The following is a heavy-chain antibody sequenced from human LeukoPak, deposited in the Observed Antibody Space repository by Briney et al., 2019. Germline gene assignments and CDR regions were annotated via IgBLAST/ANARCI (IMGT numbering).Heavy chain of an antibody. D-gene: IGHD3-22*01. V-gene: IGHV4-38-2*01. Sequence: SETLSLTCAVSGYSISSGYYWGWNRQPPGKGLEWIGSIYHSGSTYYNPSLKSRVTISVDTSKNQFSLKLSSVTAADTAVYYCARHYYDSSGYYVDYWGQGTLVTVSS. CDR1: GYSISSGYY. CDR3: ARHYYDSSGYYVDY. CDR2: IYHSGST. J-gene: IGHJ4*02.